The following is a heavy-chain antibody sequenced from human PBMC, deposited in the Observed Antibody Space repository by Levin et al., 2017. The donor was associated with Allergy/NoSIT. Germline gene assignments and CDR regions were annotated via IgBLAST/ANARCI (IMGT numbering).Heavy chain of an antibody. D-gene: IGHD6-19*01. V-gene: IGHV3-49*04. J-gene: IGHJ4*02. CDR3: TRDPPPSA. CDR1: GLTFGNAA. Sequence: GGSLRLSCSASGLTFGNAAMAWVRQVPGKGLEWVGFIRTKREGGTADYAASVKGRFTISRDDATSTVYLQMNSLKTEDTAVYYCTRDPPPSAWGQGTLVSVSS. CDR2: IRTKREGGTA.